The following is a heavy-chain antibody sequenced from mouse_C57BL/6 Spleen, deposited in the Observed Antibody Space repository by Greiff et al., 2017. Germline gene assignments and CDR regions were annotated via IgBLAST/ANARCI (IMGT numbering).Heavy chain of an antibody. J-gene: IGHJ2*01. CDR2: IWTGGGT. V-gene: IGHV2-9-1*01. CDR3: ARNSGYGGAYYFDY. D-gene: IGHD3-1*01. CDR1: GFSLTSYA. Sequence: QVQLQQSGPGLVAPSQSLSITCTVSGFSLTSYAISWVRQPPGKGLEWLGVIWTGGGTNYNSALKSRLSISKDNSKSQVFLKMNSLQTDDTARYYCARNSGYGGAYYFDYWGQGTTLTVSS.